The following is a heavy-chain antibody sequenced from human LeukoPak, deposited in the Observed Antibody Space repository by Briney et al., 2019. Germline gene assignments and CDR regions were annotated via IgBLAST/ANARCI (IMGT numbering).Heavy chain of an antibody. Sequence: PGGSLRLSCAASGFTFRSYAMSWVRQAPGKGLEWVSAISGSGGLTYYADSVKGRFTVSRDNSKNTLYLQMSNLSAEDTAVYYCAKDKLMIVVANYPYYFDSWGQGTLVTVSS. CDR2: ISGSGGLT. J-gene: IGHJ4*02. CDR1: GFTFRSYA. D-gene: IGHD3-22*01. CDR3: AKDKLMIVVANYPYYFDS. V-gene: IGHV3-23*01.